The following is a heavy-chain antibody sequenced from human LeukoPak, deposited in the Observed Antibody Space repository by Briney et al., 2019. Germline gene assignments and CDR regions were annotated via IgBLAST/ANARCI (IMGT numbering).Heavy chain of an antibody. J-gene: IGHJ4*02. V-gene: IGHV3-7*01. CDR1: GFTFTDFW. Sequence: GGSLRLSCVASGFTFTDFWMSWVRQAPGKGLEWVANINQDGGEKYYVDSVKGRFTISRDNAKNSVYLQMDSLRDEDTAVYYCARSFHGYWGQGTLVTVSS. CDR3: ARSFHGY. CDR2: INQDGGEK.